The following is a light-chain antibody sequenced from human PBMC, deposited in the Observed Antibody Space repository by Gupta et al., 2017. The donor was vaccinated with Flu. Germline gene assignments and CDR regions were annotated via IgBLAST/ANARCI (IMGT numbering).Light chain of an antibody. CDR2: DNS. Sequence: GGNNIGSKIVHWYHQKPGQAPVLVVYDNSDRPSGIPDRFSGSNSGNTATLTISRVEAGDEADYYCQVWDSGSDQYVFATGTKFTVL. V-gene: IGLV3-21*02. J-gene: IGLJ1*01. CDR3: QVWDSGSDQYV. CDR1: NIGSKI.